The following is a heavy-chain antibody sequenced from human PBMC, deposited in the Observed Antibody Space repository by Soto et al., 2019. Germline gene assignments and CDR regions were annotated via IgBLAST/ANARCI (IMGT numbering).Heavy chain of an antibody. CDR1: GYSFTSYW. V-gene: IGHV5-51*01. CDR2: IYPGDSDT. CDR3: ARLLRQQNNRFDP. D-gene: IGHD1-1*01. J-gene: IGHJ5*02. Sequence: GESLKISCKGSGYSFTSYWIGWVRQLPGKGLEWMGIIYPGDSDTRYIPSFQSQVTISDDKSLSTAYLQWSSLEASHTALYYWARLLRQQNNRFDPWGQGTLVTVSS.